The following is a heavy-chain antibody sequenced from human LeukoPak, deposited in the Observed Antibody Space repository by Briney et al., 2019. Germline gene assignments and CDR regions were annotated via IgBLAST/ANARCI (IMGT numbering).Heavy chain of an antibody. CDR1: GFTFSSYS. D-gene: IGHD1-26*01. Sequence: PGGSLRLSCAASGFTFSSYSMNWVRQAPGKGLEWVSSISSRSDIKYYADSLRGRFTISRDNAKNSLYLQIDSLKDEDTAVYYCARPDRIVGDQGDDAFDFWGQGTMVTVSS. CDR2: ISSRSDIK. CDR3: ARPDRIVGDQGDDAFDF. V-gene: IGHV3-48*02. J-gene: IGHJ3*01.